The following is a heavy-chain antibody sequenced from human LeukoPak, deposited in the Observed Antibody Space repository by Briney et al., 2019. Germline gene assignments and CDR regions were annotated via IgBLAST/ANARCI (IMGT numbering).Heavy chain of an antibody. CDR2: ISFDESEK. V-gene: IGHV3-30*19. D-gene: IGHD5-24*01. CDR1: GFTFRSYG. CDR3: ARSQIQFCSTPSFYVFDS. Sequence: GRSLRLSCATSGFTFRSYGMHWLRQAPGKGLEWVAVISFDESEKYYADSVKGRFTISTDISKNTLHLDMNSLRADDTAIYYCARSQIQFCSTPSFYVFDSWGQGTLVTVSS. J-gene: IGHJ4*02.